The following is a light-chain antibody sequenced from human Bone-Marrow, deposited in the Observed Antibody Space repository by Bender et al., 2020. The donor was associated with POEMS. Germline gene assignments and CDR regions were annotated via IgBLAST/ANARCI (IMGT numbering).Light chain of an antibody. CDR3: QSYDNSLGGWV. CDR1: ISDVGGYNY. Sequence: QSVLTQPASMSGSPGQSITLSCTGTISDVGGYNYVSWYQHLPGTAPKLLIYGYNNRPSGVPDRFSGSKSGTSASLAITGLQAEDEGDYYCQSYDNSLGGWVFGGGTKLTVL. J-gene: IGLJ3*02. V-gene: IGLV1-40*01. CDR2: GYN.